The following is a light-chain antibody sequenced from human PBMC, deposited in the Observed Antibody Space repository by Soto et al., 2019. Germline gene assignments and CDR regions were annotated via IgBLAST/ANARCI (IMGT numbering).Light chain of an antibody. CDR1: SSNIGNNY. Sequence: QSVLTQAPSVSAAPGQTVTISCSGSSSNIGNNYVSWYQHLPGTAPKLLIYDNNKRPSGIPDRFSGSKSGSSATLGITVLKTADDADYYCGTWDSSLTAVVFGGGTKVTVL. CDR2: DNN. V-gene: IGLV1-51*01. J-gene: IGLJ2*01. CDR3: GTWDSSLTAVV.